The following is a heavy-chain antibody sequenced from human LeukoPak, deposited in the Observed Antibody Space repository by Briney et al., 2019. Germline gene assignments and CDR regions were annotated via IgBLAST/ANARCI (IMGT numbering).Heavy chain of an antibody. D-gene: IGHD6-13*01. V-gene: IGHV3-30-3*01. Sequence: GGSLRLSCAASGFTFSSYAMHWVRQAPGKGLEWVAVISYDGSNKYYADSVKGRFTISRDNSKNTLYLQMNSLRAEDTAVYYCASTPLRSAGLPMGVWGQGTTVTVSS. CDR2: ISYDGSNK. J-gene: IGHJ6*02. CDR3: ASTPLRSAGLPMGV. CDR1: GFTFSSYA.